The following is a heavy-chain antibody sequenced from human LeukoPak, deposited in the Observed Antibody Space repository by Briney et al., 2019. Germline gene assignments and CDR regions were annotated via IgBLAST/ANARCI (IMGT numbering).Heavy chain of an antibody. CDR2: INHSGST. V-gene: IGHV4-34*01. J-gene: IGHJ4*02. CDR3: ARDPQTSSGWYIDY. CDR1: GGSFSGYY. Sequence: SSETLSLTCAVYGGSFSGYYWSWIRQPPGKGLEWIGEINHSGSTNYNPSLKSRVTISVDTSKNQFSLKLSSVTAADTAVYYCARDPQTSSGWYIDYWGQGTLVTVSS. D-gene: IGHD6-19*01.